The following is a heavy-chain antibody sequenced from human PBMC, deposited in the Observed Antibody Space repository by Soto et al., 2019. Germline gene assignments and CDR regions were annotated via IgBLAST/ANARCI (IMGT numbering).Heavy chain of an antibody. CDR1: GFTFSNYA. V-gene: IGHV3-23*01. D-gene: IGHD2-21*02. CDR3: ARVVTAYYYYGMDV. CDR2: ISGSVGSI. J-gene: IGHJ6*02. Sequence: GGSLRLSCAASGFTFSNYAINWVRQSPGKGLEWVSVISGSVGSIYYADSVKGRFTISRDNAKNSLYLQMNSLRDEDTAVYYCARVVTAYYYYGMDVWGQGTTVTVSS.